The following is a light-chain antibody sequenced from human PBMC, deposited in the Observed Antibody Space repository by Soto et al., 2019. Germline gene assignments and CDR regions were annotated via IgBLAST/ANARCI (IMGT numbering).Light chain of an antibody. CDR1: QDVRSSY. V-gene: IGKV3-20*01. CDR3: QQYGDSIT. Sequence: ETVLTQSPGILSLSPGERATLSCRASQDVRSSYLAWYQHKPGQAPRLLIYATSTRVTGIPDRFSGSESGTDFTLTISRLEAEDFAVYHCQQYGDSITFGGGTKVDIK. CDR2: ATS. J-gene: IGKJ4*01.